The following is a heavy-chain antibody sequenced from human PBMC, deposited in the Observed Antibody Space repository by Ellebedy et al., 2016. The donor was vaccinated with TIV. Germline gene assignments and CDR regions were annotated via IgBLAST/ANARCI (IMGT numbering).Heavy chain of an antibody. J-gene: IGHJ4*02. CDR3: ARAPPDDTYFDY. Sequence: GESLKISXAASGFTFSSYWMHWVRQAPGKGLEWVSSISSSSSYIYYADSVKGRFTISRDNAKNSLYLQMNSLRAEDTAVYYCARAPPDDTYFDYWGQGTLVTVSS. CDR1: GFTFSSYW. V-gene: IGHV3-21*01. CDR2: ISSSSSYI. D-gene: IGHD3-22*01.